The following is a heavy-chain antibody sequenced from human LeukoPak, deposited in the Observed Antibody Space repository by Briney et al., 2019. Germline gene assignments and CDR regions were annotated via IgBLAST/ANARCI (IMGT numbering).Heavy chain of an antibody. D-gene: IGHD2-2*02. Sequence: RASVKVSCKASGYTFTSCYMHWVRQAPGKGVEWMGVINSSCGSTNYAQKFQGRVTMSRDMHTSTVYMEMSRLRSEGTAVYYSARDRCVFRSSTSCYREHFDYWGQGTLVTVSS. J-gene: IGHJ4*02. V-gene: IGHV1-46*01. CDR1: GYTFTSCY. CDR3: ARDRCVFRSSTSCYREHFDY. CDR2: INSSCGST.